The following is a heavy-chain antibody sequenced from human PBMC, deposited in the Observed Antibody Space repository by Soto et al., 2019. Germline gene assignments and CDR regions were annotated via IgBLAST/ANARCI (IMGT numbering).Heavy chain of an antibody. CDR3: ARRYGGNLDY. D-gene: IGHD1-26*01. CDR2: IYYSGST. J-gene: IGHJ4*02. Sequence: PSETLSLTCTVSGGSISSYYWSWIRQPPGKGLEWIGYIYYSGSTTYNPSLKSGVTISVDTSKNQFSLKLSSVTAADTAVYYCARRYGGNLDYWGQGTLVTVSS. CDR1: GGSISSYY. V-gene: IGHV4-59*08.